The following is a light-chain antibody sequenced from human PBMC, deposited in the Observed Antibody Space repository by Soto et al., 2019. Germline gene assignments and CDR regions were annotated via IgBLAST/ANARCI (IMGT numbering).Light chain of an antibody. CDR2: AAS. CDR3: QQRYSTPFT. J-gene: IGKJ3*01. V-gene: IGKV1-39*01. Sequence: DIQMTQSPSSLSASVGDRVTITCRASQSISSYVTWYQQKPGKAPKLLIYAASSLQSWVTSRFSGSRSGTEFTRTITSLQLGDFATYYGQQRYSTPFTFGPGTKVDIK. CDR1: QSISSY.